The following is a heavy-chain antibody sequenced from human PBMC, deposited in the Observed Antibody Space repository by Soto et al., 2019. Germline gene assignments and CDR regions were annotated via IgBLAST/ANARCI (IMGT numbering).Heavy chain of an antibody. V-gene: IGHV4-30-2*01. J-gene: IGHJ4*02. D-gene: IGHD3-3*01. CDR1: GGSISSGGYS. CDR2: IYHSGST. Sequence: TLSLTCAVSGGSISSGGYSWSWIRQPPGKGLEWIGYIYHSGSTYYNPSLKSRVTISVDRSKNQFSLKLSSVTAADTAVYYCARAGDEVWSGYYGFYFDDWGQGTMVTVS. CDR3: ARAGDEVWSGYYGFYFDD.